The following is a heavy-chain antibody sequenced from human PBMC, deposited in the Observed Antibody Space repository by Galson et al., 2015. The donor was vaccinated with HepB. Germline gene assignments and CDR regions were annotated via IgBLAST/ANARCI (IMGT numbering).Heavy chain of an antibody. CDR2: IIPIFGTA. Sequence: SVKVSCKASGGTFSSYAISWVRQAPGQGLEWMGGIIPIFGTANYAQKFQGRVTITADESTSTAYMELSSLRSEDTAVYYCASVGYCSSTSCYTDYYYYYMDVWGKGTTVTVSS. CDR1: GGTFSSYA. CDR3: ASVGYCSSTSCYTDYYYYYMDV. V-gene: IGHV1-69*13. J-gene: IGHJ6*03. D-gene: IGHD2-2*02.